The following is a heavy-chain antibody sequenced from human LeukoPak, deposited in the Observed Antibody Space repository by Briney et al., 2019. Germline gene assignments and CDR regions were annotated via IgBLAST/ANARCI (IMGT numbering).Heavy chain of an antibody. J-gene: IGHJ4*02. CDR2: ISSSSSYI. CDR1: GFTFSSYG. CDR3: ARDRTVEWLRLRALGY. Sequence: GGSLRLSCAASGFTFSSYGMHWVRQAPGKGLEWVSSISSSSSYIYYADSVKGRFTISRDNAKNSLYLQMNSLRAEDTAVYYCARDRTVEWLRLRALGYWGQGTLVTVSS. D-gene: IGHD5-12*01. V-gene: IGHV3-21*01.